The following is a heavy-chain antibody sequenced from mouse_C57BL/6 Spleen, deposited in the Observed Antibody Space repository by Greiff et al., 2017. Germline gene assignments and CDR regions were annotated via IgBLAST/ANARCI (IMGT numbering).Heavy chain of an antibody. V-gene: IGHV1-62-2*01. D-gene: IGHD1-1*01. Sequence: VQVVESGAELVKPGASVKLSCKASGYTFTEYTIHWVKQRSGQGLEWIGWFYPGSGSIKYNEKFKDKATLTADKSSSTVYMELSRLTSEDSAVYFCARHEDGSSSFAYWGQGTLVTVSA. CDR3: ARHEDGSSSFAY. CDR2: FYPGSGSI. CDR1: GYTFTEYT. J-gene: IGHJ3*01.